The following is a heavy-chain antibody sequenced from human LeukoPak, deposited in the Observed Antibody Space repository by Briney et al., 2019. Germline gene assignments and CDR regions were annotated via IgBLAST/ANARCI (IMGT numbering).Heavy chain of an antibody. V-gene: IGHV3-66*01. J-gene: IGHJ4*02. D-gene: IGHD5-24*01. CDR3: ARGRRDGYNWVY. Sequence: PGGSLRLSCAVSGVNVRTNYVSWVRQAPGKGLEWVSVIYSGGSAYYADSVKGRFTISRDISKNTLFLQMDSLRFEDTAKYYCARGRRDGYNWVYWGQGTLVTVSS. CDR1: GVNVRTNY. CDR2: IYSGGSA.